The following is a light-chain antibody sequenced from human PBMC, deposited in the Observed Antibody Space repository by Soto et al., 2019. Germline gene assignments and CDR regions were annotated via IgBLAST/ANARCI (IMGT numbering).Light chain of an antibody. Sequence: DVVMTQSPLSLPVTLGQPASISCRSSQRLVDSDGNTYLNWFHQRPGQSPRRLIYKVSKRDSGVTEKFSGSGSGTDFTLKISRVEAEDVGVYYGMQATHAPPYTFGQGTKVEI. V-gene: IGKV2-30*01. J-gene: IGKJ2*01. CDR3: MQATHAPPYT. CDR2: KVS. CDR1: QRLVDSDGNTY.